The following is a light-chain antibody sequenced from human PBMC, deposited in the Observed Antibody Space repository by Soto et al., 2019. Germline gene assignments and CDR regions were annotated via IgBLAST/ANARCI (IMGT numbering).Light chain of an antibody. V-gene: IGKV3-11*01. J-gene: IGKJ1*01. CDR2: EAS. Sequence: EIVLTQSPATLSLSPGEKATLSCRASPSVSSYLAWYQQKPGQAPRLLIYEASIRATGIPARFSGTGSETDFTLTITSLEPEDFAVYYCQQRSNWPWTFGQGTKVEIK. CDR1: PSVSSY. CDR3: QQRSNWPWT.